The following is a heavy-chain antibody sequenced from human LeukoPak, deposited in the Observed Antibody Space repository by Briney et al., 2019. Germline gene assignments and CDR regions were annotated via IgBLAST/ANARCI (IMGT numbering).Heavy chain of an antibody. CDR3: ARGRNDNGGMFFDS. Sequence: SETLSLTCTVSGVSISNSDFYWGWIRQAPGKGVEWIGFISYSGYTSYSPSLKSRVAISVDTSKSQFSLRLSSMTAADTAIYYCARGRNDNGGMFFDSWAQGTLVTVSS. CDR2: ISYSGYT. CDR1: GVSISNSDFY. J-gene: IGHJ4*02. V-gene: IGHV4-61*05. D-gene: IGHD4-23*01.